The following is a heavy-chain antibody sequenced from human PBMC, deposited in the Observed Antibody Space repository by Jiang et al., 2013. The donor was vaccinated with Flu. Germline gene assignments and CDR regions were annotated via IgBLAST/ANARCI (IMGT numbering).Heavy chain of an antibody. V-gene: IGHV3-30*18. CDR1: GFTFSSYG. D-gene: IGHD3-22*01. J-gene: IGHJ4*02. CDR3: AKVWGDTYDSSGYYYDY. CDR2: ISYDGSNK. Sequence: VQLVESGGGVVQPGRSLRLSCAASGFTFSSYGMHWVRQAPGKGLEWVAVISYDGSNKYYADSVKGRFTISRDNSKNTLYLQMNSLRAEDTAVYYCAKVWGDTYDSSGYYYDYWAREPGHRLL.